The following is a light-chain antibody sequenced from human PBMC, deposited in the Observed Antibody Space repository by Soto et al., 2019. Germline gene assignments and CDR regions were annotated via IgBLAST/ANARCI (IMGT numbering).Light chain of an antibody. V-gene: IGKV3-20*01. CDR1: QSVSSSY. J-gene: IGKJ4*01. CDR2: GAS. Sequence: EIVLTQSPGTLSLSPGERATLSCRASQSVSSSYLAWFQQKPGQAPRLLIYGASGRATGIPDRFSGSGSGTDFTLTISRLEPEDFAVYYCQQYGSLPEITFGGGTKVEIK. CDR3: QQYGSLPEIT.